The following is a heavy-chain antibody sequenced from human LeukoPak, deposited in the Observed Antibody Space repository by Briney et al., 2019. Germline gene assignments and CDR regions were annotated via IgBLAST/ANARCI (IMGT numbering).Heavy chain of an antibody. J-gene: IGHJ4*02. CDR2: FSATDGSA. D-gene: IGHD6-6*01. CDR3: ATHIAARPRYFDY. Sequence: GGSLRLSCAASGFTFSSYAMTWVRQAPGKGLEWVSAFSATDGSAQYAESVEGRFTISRDNSKNTLFLQMNSLGAEDTAVYYCATHIAARPRYFDYWGQGTLVTVSS. V-gene: IGHV3-23*01. CDR1: GFTFSSYA.